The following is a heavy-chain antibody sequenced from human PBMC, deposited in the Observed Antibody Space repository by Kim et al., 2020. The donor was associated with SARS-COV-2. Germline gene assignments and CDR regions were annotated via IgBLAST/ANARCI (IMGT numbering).Heavy chain of an antibody. V-gene: IGHV3-30*18. CDR2: ISYDGNNK. CDR1: GFTFSTFA. CDR3: AKDQGKLGYCSSTSCPGPSSFDF. Sequence: GGSLRLSCAASGFTFSTFAMHWVRQAPGKGLEWVAVISYDGNNKYYADSVKGRFTISRDNSKNTLCLQMDSLRAEDTAVYYCAKDQGKLGYCSSTSCPGPSSFDFWGQGTLVTVSS. J-gene: IGHJ4*02. D-gene: IGHD2-2*01.